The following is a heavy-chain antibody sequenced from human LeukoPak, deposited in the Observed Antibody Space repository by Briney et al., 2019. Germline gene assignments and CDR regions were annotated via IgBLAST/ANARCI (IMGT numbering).Heavy chain of an antibody. CDR3: ARDANYFHSGSYLIPFDF. CDR2: ISGNGAGT. V-gene: IGHV3-23*01. CDR1: GFTFSRNA. J-gene: IGHJ4*02. Sequence: GGSLRLSCAASGFTFSRNAMNWVRQAPGKGLEWVASISGNGAGTYYADSVKGRFNISRDNSKNTLYLQMNSLRTEDTAVYYCARDANYFHSGSYLIPFDFWGQGTLVTVSS. D-gene: IGHD1-26*01.